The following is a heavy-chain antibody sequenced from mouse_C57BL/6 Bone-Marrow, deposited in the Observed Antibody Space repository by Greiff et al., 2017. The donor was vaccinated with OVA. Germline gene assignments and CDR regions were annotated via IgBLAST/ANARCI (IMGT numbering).Heavy chain of an antibody. CDR3: ARAGPFAY. J-gene: IGHJ3*01. V-gene: IGHV1-26*01. Sequence: EVKLQQSGPELVKPGASVKISCKASGYTFTDYYMNWVKQSHGKSLEWIGDINPNNGGTSYNQKFKGKATLTVDKSSSTAYMELRSLTSEDSAVYYCARAGPFAYWGQGTLVTVSA. CDR1: GYTFTDYY. CDR2: INPNNGGT. D-gene: IGHD3-3*01.